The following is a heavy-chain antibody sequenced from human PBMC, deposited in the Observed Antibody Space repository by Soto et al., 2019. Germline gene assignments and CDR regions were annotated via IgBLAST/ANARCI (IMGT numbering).Heavy chain of an antibody. Sequence: GGSLRLSCVVSGLTFSNAWMSWVRQAPGKGLEWVGRIKSKSEGETTDYAAPVKGRFTISRHDSNSTLYLQMNSLKTEDTAVYYCTILEMAPAHWGPGTLVTVSS. CDR1: GLTFSNAW. CDR2: IKSKSEGETT. CDR3: TILEMAPAH. J-gene: IGHJ4*02. V-gene: IGHV3-15*01. D-gene: IGHD1-26*01.